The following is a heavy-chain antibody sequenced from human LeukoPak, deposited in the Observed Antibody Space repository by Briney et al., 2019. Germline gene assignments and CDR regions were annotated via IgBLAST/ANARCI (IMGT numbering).Heavy chain of an antibody. Sequence: SETLSLTCTVSGGDVTGYYWNWIRQAPGKGLEWIGNVYYSGNTNENPSLKSRMSISVDTSKNQFSLKLSSVTAADTAVYYCARGLTDGYCSGGSCRGMDVWGQGTTVTVSS. J-gene: IGHJ6*02. CDR3: ARGLTDGYCSGGSCRGMDV. V-gene: IGHV4-59*02. CDR2: VYYSGNT. CDR1: GGDVTGYY. D-gene: IGHD2-15*01.